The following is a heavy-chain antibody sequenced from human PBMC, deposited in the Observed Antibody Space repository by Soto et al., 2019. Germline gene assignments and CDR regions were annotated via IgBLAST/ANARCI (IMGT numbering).Heavy chain of an antibody. D-gene: IGHD6-6*01. CDR2: IYYSGST. CDR1: GGSISSYY. CDR3: ARVIAARRDSAFDY. Sequence: SETLSLTCTVSGGSISSYYWSWIRQPPGKGLEWIGYIYYSGSTNYNPSLKSRVTISVDTSKNQFSLKLSSVTAADTAVYYCARVIAARRDSAFDYWGQGTLVTVSS. J-gene: IGHJ4*02. V-gene: IGHV4-59*01.